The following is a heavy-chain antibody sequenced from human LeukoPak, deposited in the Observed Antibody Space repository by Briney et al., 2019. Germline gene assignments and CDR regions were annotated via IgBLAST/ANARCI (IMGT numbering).Heavy chain of an antibody. V-gene: IGHV1-2*02. J-gene: IGHJ5*02. CDR3: ARTVWAAAAGFDP. Sequence: ASVKVSCKASGYTFTGYYMHWVRQAPGQGLEWMGWINPNSGGTNYAQEFQGRVTMTRDTSISTAYMELSRLRSDDTAVYYCARTVWAAAAGFDPWGQGTLVTVSS. CDR1: GYTFTGYY. CDR2: INPNSGGT. D-gene: IGHD6-13*01.